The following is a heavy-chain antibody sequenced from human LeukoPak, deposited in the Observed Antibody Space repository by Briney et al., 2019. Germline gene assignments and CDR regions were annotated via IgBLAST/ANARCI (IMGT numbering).Heavy chain of an antibody. Sequence: ASVKVSCKASGYTFTSYDINWVRQATGQGLEWMGWMNSNSGSTGYAQKFQGRVTITRNTSISTAYMELSRLRSEDTAVYYCARGFSTYYYDSSGYMSRDYWGQGTLVTVSS. J-gene: IGHJ4*02. V-gene: IGHV1-8*03. CDR2: MNSNSGST. CDR1: GYTFTSYD. CDR3: ARGFSTYYYDSSGYMSRDY. D-gene: IGHD3-22*01.